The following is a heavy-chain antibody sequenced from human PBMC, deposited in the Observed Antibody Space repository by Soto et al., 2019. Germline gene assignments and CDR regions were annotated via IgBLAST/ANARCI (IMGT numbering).Heavy chain of an antibody. CDR3: ARAGAATLSDY. V-gene: IGHV4-59*01. Sequence: PSETLSLTCTVSGGSISNYYCSWIRQPPGKGLEWIGYIYYSGSTNYNPSLKSRVTISVDTSKNQFSLKLSSVTAADTAVYYCARAGAATLSDYWGQGTLVTSPQ. J-gene: IGHJ4*02. CDR1: GGSISNYY. CDR2: IYYSGST. D-gene: IGHD2-15*01.